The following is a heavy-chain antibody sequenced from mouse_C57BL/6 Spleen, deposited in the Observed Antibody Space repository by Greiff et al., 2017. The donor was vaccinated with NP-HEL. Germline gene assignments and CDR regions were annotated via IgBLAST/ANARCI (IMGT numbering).Heavy chain of an antibody. Sequence: EVQRVESGAELVKPGASVKLSCTASGFNIKDYYMHWVKQRTEQGLEWIGRIDPEDGETKYAPKFPGKATITADTSSNTAYLQLSSLTSEDTAVYYCARDDDYGSSYRYFDVWGTGTTVTVSS. CDR1: GFNIKDYY. V-gene: IGHV14-2*01. CDR3: ARDDDYGSSYRYFDV. CDR2: IDPEDGET. D-gene: IGHD1-1*01. J-gene: IGHJ1*03.